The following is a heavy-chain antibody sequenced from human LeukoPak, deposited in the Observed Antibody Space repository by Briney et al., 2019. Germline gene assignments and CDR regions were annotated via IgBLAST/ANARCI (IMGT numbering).Heavy chain of an antibody. CDR3: ARRPYSHGPYYFDY. V-gene: IGHV4-39*01. Sequence: PSETLSLTCTVSGGSISSSSYYWGWIRQPPGKGLEWIGSIYYSGSTYYNPSLKSRVTISVDTSKNQFSLKLSSVTAADTAVYYCARRPYSHGPYYFDYWGQGTLVTVSS. CDR1: GGSISSSSYY. CDR2: IYYSGST. D-gene: IGHD5-18*01. J-gene: IGHJ4*02.